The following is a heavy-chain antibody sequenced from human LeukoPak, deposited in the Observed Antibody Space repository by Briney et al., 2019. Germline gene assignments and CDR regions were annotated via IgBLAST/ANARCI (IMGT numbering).Heavy chain of an antibody. CDR1: GFTFDDYA. V-gene: IGHV3-9*01. Sequence: GGSLRLSCAASGFTFDDYAMHWVRQAPGKGLEWVSGISWNSGSIGYADSVKGRFTISRDNAKNSLYLQMNSLRAEDTAVYYCARAYTVTTAAPDYWGQGTLVTVSS. J-gene: IGHJ4*02. CDR2: ISWNSGSI. CDR3: ARAYTVTTAAPDY. D-gene: IGHD4-11*01.